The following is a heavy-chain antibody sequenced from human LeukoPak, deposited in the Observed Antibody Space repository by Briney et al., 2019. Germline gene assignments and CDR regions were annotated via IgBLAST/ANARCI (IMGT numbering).Heavy chain of an antibody. D-gene: IGHD2-2*01. CDR3: AREGCSSTSCYYNWFDP. CDR2: IIPIFGTA. J-gene: IGHJ5*02. CDR1: GGTFSSYA. Sequence: ASVKVSCKASGGTFSSYAISWVRQAPGQGLEWMGGIIPIFGTANYAQKFQGRVTITADESTSTAYMELSSLRSEDTAVYYCAREGCSSTSCYYNWFDPWGQGTLVTVSS. V-gene: IGHV1-69*13.